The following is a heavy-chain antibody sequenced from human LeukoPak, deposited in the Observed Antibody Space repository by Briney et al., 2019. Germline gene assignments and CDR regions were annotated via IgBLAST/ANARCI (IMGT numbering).Heavy chain of an antibody. J-gene: IGHJ4*02. V-gene: IGHV3-21*01. Sequence: PGGSLRLSCAASGFAFRSYNMNWVRQAPGKGLEWVSSIDISSTYIFYADSVKGRFTISRDNAKNSLYLQMNSLTIADTAVYYCARASGSYSNYDYWGQGTLVTVSS. CDR3: ARASGSYSNYDY. CDR2: IDISSTYI. D-gene: IGHD1-26*01. CDR1: GFAFRSYN.